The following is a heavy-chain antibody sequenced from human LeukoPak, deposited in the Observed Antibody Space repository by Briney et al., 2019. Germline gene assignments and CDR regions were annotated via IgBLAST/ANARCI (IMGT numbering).Heavy chain of an antibody. CDR3: ARAGYCSGGSCLDAFDI. CDR1: GGSISSYY. Sequence: SETLSLTCTVSGGSISSYYWSWIRQPPGKGLEWIGEINHSGSTNYNPSLKSRVTISVDTSKNQFSLKLSSVTAADTAVYYCARAGYCSGGSCLDAFDIWGQGTMVTVSS. CDR2: INHSGST. J-gene: IGHJ3*02. V-gene: IGHV4-34*01. D-gene: IGHD2-15*01.